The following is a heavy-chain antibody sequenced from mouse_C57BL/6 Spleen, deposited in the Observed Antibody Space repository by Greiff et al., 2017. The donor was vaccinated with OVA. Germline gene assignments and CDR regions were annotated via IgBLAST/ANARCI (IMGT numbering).Heavy chain of an antibody. CDR2: IDTSDSYT. V-gene: IGHV1-50*01. CDR3: ARSSYKDAMDY. J-gene: IGHJ4*01. CDR1: GYTFTSYW. Sequence: VQLQQPGAELVKPGASVKLSCKASGYTFTSYWMQWVKQRPGPGLEWIGEIDTSDSYTNYTQKFKGKATLTVDTYSSTAYMQRSSLTSEDSAVYYCARSSYKDAMDYWGQGTSVTVSS. D-gene: IGHD3-2*02.